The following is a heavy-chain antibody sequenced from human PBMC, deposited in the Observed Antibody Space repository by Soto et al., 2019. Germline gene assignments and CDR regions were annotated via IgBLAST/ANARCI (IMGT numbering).Heavy chain of an antibody. CDR1: GYPFTTYD. CDR3: VRGQLGGYFDS. J-gene: IGHJ5*01. Sequence: QVQLVQSGAVVKEPGASVKVSCKASGYPFTTYDINWVRPAAGQGLEWMGWMNTHTDDTGYAQRFQGRVSMTRNTAISTAYLELSSLKSDDSAIYYCVRGQLGGYFDSWGQGTLVTVSS. CDR2: MNTHTDDT. D-gene: IGHD2-15*01. V-gene: IGHV1-8*01.